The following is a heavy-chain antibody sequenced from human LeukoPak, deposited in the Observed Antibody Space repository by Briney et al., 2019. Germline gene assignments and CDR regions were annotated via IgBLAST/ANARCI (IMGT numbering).Heavy chain of an antibody. D-gene: IGHD3-10*01. CDR2: IYYSGST. J-gene: IGHJ4*02. Sequence: SETLSLTCTVSGDSINNYYWSWIRQSPGKGLEWIGYIYYSGSTKYNPSLKSRVTISVDTSKNQFSLKLSSVTAADTAVYYRARHRGSGSPYFDYWGQGTLVTVSS. CDR3: ARHRGSGSPYFDY. V-gene: IGHV4-59*08. CDR1: GDSINNYY.